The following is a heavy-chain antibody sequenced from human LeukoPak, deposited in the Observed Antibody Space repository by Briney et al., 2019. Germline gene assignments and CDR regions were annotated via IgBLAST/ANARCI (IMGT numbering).Heavy chain of an antibody. CDR1: GFTFSSYA. Sequence: GGSLRLSCAASGFTFSSYAMSWVRQAPGKGLEWVSAISGSGGSTYYAYSVKGRFTISRDNSKNTLYLQMNSLRAEDTAVYYCAKDAARLAIFGVVTGRAFDIWGQGTMVTVSS. V-gene: IGHV3-23*01. CDR3: AKDAARLAIFGVVTGRAFDI. J-gene: IGHJ3*02. D-gene: IGHD3-3*01. CDR2: ISGSGGST.